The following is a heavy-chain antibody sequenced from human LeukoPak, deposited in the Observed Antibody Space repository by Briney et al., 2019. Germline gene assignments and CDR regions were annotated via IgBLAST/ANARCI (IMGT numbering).Heavy chain of an antibody. CDR2: MNPNSGNT. J-gene: IGHJ6*03. D-gene: IGHD2-2*01. Sequence: GASVKVSCKASGYTFTGYYMHWVRQAPGQGLEWMGWMNPNSGNTGYAQKFQGRVTMTRNTSISTAYMELSSLRSEDTAVYYCARGHCSTTSCYSRYYYHYMDVWGKGTTVTISS. CDR3: ARGHCSTTSCYSRYYYHYMDV. V-gene: IGHV1-8*02. CDR1: GYTFTGYY.